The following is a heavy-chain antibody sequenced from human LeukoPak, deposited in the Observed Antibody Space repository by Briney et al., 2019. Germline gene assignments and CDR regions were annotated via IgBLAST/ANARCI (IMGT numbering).Heavy chain of an antibody. D-gene: IGHD3-22*01. CDR1: GFTFSSYS. Sequence: PGGSLRLSCAASGFTFSSYSMNWVRQAPGKGLEWVSSISSSSSYIYYADSVKGRFTISRDNSKNTLYLQMNSLRAEDTAVYYCARVFFNYYDSSGYYLDYWGQGTLVTVSS. CDR2: ISSSSSYI. V-gene: IGHV3-21*01. CDR3: ARVFFNYYDSSGYYLDY. J-gene: IGHJ4*02.